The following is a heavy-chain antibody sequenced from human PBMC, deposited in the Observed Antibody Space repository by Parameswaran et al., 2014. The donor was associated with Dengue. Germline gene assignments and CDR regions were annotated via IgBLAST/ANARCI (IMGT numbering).Heavy chain of an antibody. CDR2: IYYSGST. CDR3: ARGGIGRADY. J-gene: IGHJ4*02. D-gene: IGHD3/OR15-3a*01. Sequence: RWIRQPPGKGLEWIGYIYYSGSTNYNPSLKSRVTISVDTSKNQFSLKLSSVTAADTAVYYCARGGIGRADYWGQGTLVTVSS. V-gene: IGHV4-59*01.